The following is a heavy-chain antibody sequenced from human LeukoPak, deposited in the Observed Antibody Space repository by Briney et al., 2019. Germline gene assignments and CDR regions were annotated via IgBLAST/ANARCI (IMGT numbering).Heavy chain of an antibody. D-gene: IGHD6-13*01. CDR2: IYPGDSDT. J-gene: IGHJ3*02. CDR3: ARGLAAAGSDDAFDI. Sequence: GESLKISCKGSGYSFTSYWIGWVRQMPGKGLEWMEIIYPGDSDTRYSPSFQGQVTISADKSISTAYLQWSSLKASDTAMYYCARGLAAAGSDDAFDIWGQGTMVTVSS. V-gene: IGHV5-51*01. CDR1: GYSFTSYW.